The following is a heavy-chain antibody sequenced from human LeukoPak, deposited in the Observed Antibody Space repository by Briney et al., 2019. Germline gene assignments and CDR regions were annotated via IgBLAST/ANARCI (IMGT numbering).Heavy chain of an antibody. CDR1: GFNFNMFW. J-gene: IGHJ4*02. CDR3: ARDLAGGVGGDY. Sequence: GGSLRLSCVASGFNFNMFWMSWIRQAPGKGLEWVAHIDQDGTIQYFLDSVRGRFTLSRDNAKKSLHLQMNSLRAEDTAVYYCARDLAGGVGGDYWGQGTLVTVSS. V-gene: IGHV3-7*01. CDR2: IDQDGTIQ. D-gene: IGHD6-13*01.